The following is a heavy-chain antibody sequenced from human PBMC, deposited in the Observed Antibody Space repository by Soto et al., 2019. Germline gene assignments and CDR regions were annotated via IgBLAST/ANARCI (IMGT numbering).Heavy chain of an antibody. CDR1: GYSFTSYW. D-gene: IGHD3-3*01. J-gene: IGHJ6*02. V-gene: IGHV5-51*01. CDR2: IYPGDSDT. CDR3: ARLQYLDLIFGVVNPPYGMDV. Sequence: PGESLKISCTGSGYSFTSYWIGWVRQMPGKGLEWMGIIYPGDSDTRYSPSFQGQVTISADKSISTAYLQWSSLKASDTAMYYCARLQYLDLIFGVVNPPYGMDVWGQGTTVTVS.